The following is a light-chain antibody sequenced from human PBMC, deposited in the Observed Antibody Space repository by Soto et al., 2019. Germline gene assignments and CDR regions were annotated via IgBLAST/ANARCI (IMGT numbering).Light chain of an antibody. V-gene: IGLV2-14*01. CDR1: SSDVGGYNS. CDR2: DVS. Sequence: QSVLTQPASVSGSPGQSITISCTGTSSDVGGYNSVSWYQQHPGKAPKLMIYDVSNRPSGVSNRFSGSKSGNTASLTISGLQAEDEADYYCSSYTSRSTLVFDGGTKLTVL. J-gene: IGLJ2*01. CDR3: SSYTSRSTLV.